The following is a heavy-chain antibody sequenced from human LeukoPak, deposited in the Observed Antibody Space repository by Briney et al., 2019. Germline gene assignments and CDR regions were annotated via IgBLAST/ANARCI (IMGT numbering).Heavy chain of an antibody. Sequence: SETLSLTCTVSGGSISSYYGSWIRQPPGRGLEWLGYIYYSGCTNYDPSLNSRVTISVDKSKNQYSLKLRSVTAADTALYTCARDILTGYNRDAFDIWGQGTMVTVSS. CDR2: IYYSGCT. J-gene: IGHJ3*02. CDR3: ARDILTGYNRDAFDI. CDR1: GGSISSYY. D-gene: IGHD3-9*01. V-gene: IGHV4-59*01.